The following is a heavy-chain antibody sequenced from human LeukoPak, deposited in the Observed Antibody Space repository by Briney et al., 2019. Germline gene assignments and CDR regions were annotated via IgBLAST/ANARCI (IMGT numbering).Heavy chain of an antibody. CDR1: GGSISSYY. J-gene: IGHJ3*01. CDR2: IYTSGST. V-gene: IGHV4-4*07. D-gene: IGHD2-15*01. CDR3: ARARYCRGGSCYSRRLFAFDF. Sequence: PSETLSLTCTVSGGSISSYYWSWIRQPAGKGLEWIGRIYTSGSTNYNPSLKSRVTMSVDTSKNQFSLKLSSVTAADTAVYYCARARYCRGGSCYSRRLFAFDFWGQGTMVTVSS.